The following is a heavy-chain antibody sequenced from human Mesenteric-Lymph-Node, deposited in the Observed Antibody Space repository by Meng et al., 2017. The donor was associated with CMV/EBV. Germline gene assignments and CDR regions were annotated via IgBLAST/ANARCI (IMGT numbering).Heavy chain of an antibody. CDR3: ARDPCGGGTCYGAYNWFDP. J-gene: IGHJ5*02. V-gene: IGHV1-69*01. CDR1: SSA. D-gene: IGHD2-15*01. Sequence: SSAITWVRQAPGRGLEWMGGIIPIFGSTTNSAQKFQGRVTITADESTTTAYMELGSLRSDDTAVYYCARDPCGGGTCYGAYNWFDPWGQGTLVTVSS. CDR2: IIPIFGSTT.